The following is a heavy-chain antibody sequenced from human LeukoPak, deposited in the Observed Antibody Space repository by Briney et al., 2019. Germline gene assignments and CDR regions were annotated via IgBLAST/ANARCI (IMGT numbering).Heavy chain of an antibody. Sequence: GRSLRLSCAASGFTFSSYAMHWVRQAPGKGLEWVAVISYDGSNKYYADSVKGRFTISRDNSKNTLYLQMNSLRAEDTAVYYCAKVSISERRETGVEYYYYYYYMDVWGKGTTVTVSS. J-gene: IGHJ6*03. CDR2: ISYDGSNK. CDR1: GFTFSSYA. V-gene: IGHV3-30-3*01. CDR3: AKVSISERRETGVEYYYYYYYMDV. D-gene: IGHD7-27*01.